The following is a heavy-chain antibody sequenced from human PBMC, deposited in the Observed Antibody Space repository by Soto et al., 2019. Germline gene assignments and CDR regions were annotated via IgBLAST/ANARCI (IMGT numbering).Heavy chain of an antibody. V-gene: IGHV3-48*01. D-gene: IGHD1-7*01. Sequence: GGSLRLSCAASEFTFSSYSMNWVRQAPGKGLEWVSYISSSSSTIYYADSVKGRFTISRDNAKNSLYLQMNSLRAEDTAVYYCARVTLLTGSTFYYYYGMDVWGQGTTVTVSS. J-gene: IGHJ6*02. CDR2: ISSSSSTI. CDR1: EFTFSSYS. CDR3: ARVTLLTGSTFYYYYGMDV.